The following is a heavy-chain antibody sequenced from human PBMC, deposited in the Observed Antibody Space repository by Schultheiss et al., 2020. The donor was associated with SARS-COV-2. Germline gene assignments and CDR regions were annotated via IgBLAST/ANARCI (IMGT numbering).Heavy chain of an antibody. D-gene: IGHD2-15*01. CDR2: ISSSSSTI. J-gene: IGHJ6*02. Sequence: GGSLRLSCAASGFTFSSYSMNWVRQAPGKGLEWVSYISSSSSTIYYADSVKGRFTISRDNAKNSLFLQMNSLRAEDTAVYYCARGDKSPGYYYYYGMDVWGQGTTVTVSS. CDR3: ARGDKSPGYYYYYGMDV. CDR1: GFTFSSYS. V-gene: IGHV3-48*04.